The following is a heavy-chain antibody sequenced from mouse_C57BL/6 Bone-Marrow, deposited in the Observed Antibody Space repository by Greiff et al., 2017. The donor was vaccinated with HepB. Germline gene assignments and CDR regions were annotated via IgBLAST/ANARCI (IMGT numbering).Heavy chain of an antibody. D-gene: IGHD1-1*01. CDR1: GYTFTSYG. J-gene: IGHJ3*01. V-gene: IGHV1-81*01. CDR2: IYPRSGNT. CDR3: ATNGRGAWFAY. Sequence: VKLMESGAELARPGASVKLSCKASGYTFTSYGISWVKQRTGQGLEWIGEIYPRSGNTYYNEKFKGKATLTADKSSSTAYMELRSLTSEDSAVYFCATNGRGAWFAYWGQGTLVTVSA.